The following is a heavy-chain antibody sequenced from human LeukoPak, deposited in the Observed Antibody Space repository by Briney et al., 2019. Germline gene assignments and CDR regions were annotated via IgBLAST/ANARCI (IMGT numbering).Heavy chain of an antibody. V-gene: IGHV4-61*02. Sequence: SETLSLTCSVSGGSISSGSYYWSWIRQPAGKGLERIGRIYTCGSTNYNPALQGRVTMSVYTAKNQFSLKLSSVTAADAAVYCCARERRQRVLIYYYYYMYVWGKGTTVTISS. J-gene: IGHJ6*03. CDR1: GGSISSGSYY. CDR3: ARERRQRVLIYYYYYMYV. D-gene: IGHD5-18*01. CDR2: IYTCGST.